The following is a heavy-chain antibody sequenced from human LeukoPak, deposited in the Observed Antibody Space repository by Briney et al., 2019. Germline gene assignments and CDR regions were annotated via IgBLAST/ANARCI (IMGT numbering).Heavy chain of an antibody. Sequence: KPSETLSLTCTVSGGSISSSSYYWGWIRQPPGKGLEWIGSIYYSGSTYYNPSLKSRVTISVDTSKNQFSLKLSSVTAADTAVYYCAGGDFSGSFSFDYWGQGTLVTVSS. D-gene: IGHD1-26*01. J-gene: IGHJ4*02. CDR1: GGSISSSSYY. V-gene: IGHV4-39*01. CDR3: AGGDFSGSFSFDY. CDR2: IYYSGST.